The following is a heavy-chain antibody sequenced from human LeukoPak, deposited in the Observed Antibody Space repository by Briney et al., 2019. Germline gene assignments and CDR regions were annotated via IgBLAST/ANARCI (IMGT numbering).Heavy chain of an antibody. J-gene: IGHJ1*01. D-gene: IGHD6-13*01. CDR1: GFTFSSYS. CDR3: ARGGVQRLTTAHGY. CDR2: ISYDGNNE. V-gene: IGHV3-30-3*01. Sequence: PGRSLRLSCAASGFTFSSYSMRWVRQAPGKGLEWVAVISYDGNNEHYADSVKGRFTISRDNPWNTLYLRMNSLRPEDTAVYYCARGGVQRLTTAHGYWGQGTLVTVSS.